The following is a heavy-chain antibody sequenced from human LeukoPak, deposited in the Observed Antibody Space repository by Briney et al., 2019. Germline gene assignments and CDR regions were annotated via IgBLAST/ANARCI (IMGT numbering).Heavy chain of an antibody. CDR2: ICYSEST. V-gene: IGHV4-39*01. J-gene: IGHJ4*02. CDR1: GGSISSRSYC. CDR3: ARHLSSAWHPDY. Sequence: SETLSLTCTVSGGSISSRSYCWGWIRQPPGKGLEWIGSICYSESTYSNPSLKSRVTTSVDTSQSQFSLKLSSVTAEDTAVYHCARHLSSAWHPDYWGQGTLVTVSA. D-gene: IGHD6-19*01.